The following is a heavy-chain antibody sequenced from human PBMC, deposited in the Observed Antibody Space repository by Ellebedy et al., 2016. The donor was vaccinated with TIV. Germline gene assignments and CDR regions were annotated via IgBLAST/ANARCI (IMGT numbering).Heavy chain of an antibody. V-gene: IGHV3-7*01. J-gene: IGHJ4*02. CDR3: ATGARSEGGY. D-gene: IGHD2-15*01. CDR1: GFTFSIYW. CDR2: INHAGSET. Sequence: GESLKISCAASGFTFSIYWMSWVRQAPGKGLESVANINHAGSETYYVDSVKGRFTISRDNAKNSLYLQMNSLRAEDTAVYYCATGARSEGGYWGQGTLVTVSS.